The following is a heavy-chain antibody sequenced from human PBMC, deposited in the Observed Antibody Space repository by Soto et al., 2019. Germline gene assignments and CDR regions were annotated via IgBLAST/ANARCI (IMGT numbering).Heavy chain of an antibody. J-gene: IGHJ4*02. Sequence: PSETLSLTCSVSGGSVSNKTYYWSWLRQPPGKRLEWIGYVYYSGTTNYNPPLKSRVAISVDLSKKQFSLRLSSVTTADTALYYCARTTAVPNTLRSRYFFDYWGQGTLVTVSS. CDR3: ARTTAVPNTLRSRYFFDY. CDR1: GGSVSNKTYY. CDR2: VYYSGTT. V-gene: IGHV4-61*01. D-gene: IGHD4-17*01.